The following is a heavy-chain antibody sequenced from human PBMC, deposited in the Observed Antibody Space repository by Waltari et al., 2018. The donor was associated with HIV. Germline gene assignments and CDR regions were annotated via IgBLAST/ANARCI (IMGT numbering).Heavy chain of an antibody. J-gene: IGHJ3*02. CDR3: ARGHSGSSDDAFDI. Sequence: QVQLVQSGAEVKKPGSSVKVSCKASGGTFSSYAISWVRQAPGHGLEWMGGIIPIFVTANYAQKFQGRVAITADESTSTAYMELSSLRSEDTAVYYCARGHSGSSDDAFDIWGQGTMVTVSS. CDR1: GGTFSSYA. D-gene: IGHD1-26*01. CDR2: IIPIFVTA. V-gene: IGHV1-69*13.